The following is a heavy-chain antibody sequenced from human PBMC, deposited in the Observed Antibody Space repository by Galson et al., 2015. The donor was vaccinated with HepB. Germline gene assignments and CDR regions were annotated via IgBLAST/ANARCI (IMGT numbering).Heavy chain of an antibody. D-gene: IGHD3-3*01. CDR1: GDSVSTNSAA. J-gene: IGHJ2*01. CDR3: SRDYDPSDRPLWYFDL. Sequence: CAISGDSVSTNSAAWNWIRQSPSRGLEWLGRTYYSSKWYSDYAVSVKSLIAVNPDTSKNQFSLQLNSVTPEDTAVYYCSRDYDPSDRPLWYFDLWGRGTLVTVSS. CDR2: TYYSSKWYS. V-gene: IGHV6-1*01.